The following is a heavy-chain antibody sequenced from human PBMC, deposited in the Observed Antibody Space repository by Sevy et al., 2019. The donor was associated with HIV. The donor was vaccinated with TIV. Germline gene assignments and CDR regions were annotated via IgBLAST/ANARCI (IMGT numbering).Heavy chain of an antibody. V-gene: IGHV4-39*01. Sequence: SETLSLTCTVSDGSISSSSYYWGWIRQPPGKGLEWIGSIYYSGSTYYNPSLKSRVTISVDTSKNQFSLKLSSVTAADTAVYYCALIAVAAIYGMDVWGQGTTVTVSS. CDR2: IYYSGST. J-gene: IGHJ6*02. CDR1: DGSISSSSYY. D-gene: IGHD6-19*01. CDR3: ALIAVAAIYGMDV.